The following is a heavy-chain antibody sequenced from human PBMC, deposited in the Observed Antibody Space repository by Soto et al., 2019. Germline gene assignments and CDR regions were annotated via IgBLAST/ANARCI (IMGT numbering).Heavy chain of an antibody. D-gene: IGHD3-22*01. Sequence: GGSLRLSCAASGFSFSNCWMHWVRQAPGMGLVWVSHINSDGSGTTYADSVKGRFTISRDNAKNTLYLQMNSLRAEDTAVYYCARAIGYYGIDVWGQGTTVTVSS. CDR3: ARAIGYYGIDV. V-gene: IGHV3-74*01. CDR1: GFSFSNCW. J-gene: IGHJ6*02. CDR2: INSDGSGT.